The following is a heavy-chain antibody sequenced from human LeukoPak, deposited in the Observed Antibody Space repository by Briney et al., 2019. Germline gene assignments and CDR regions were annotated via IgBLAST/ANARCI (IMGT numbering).Heavy chain of an antibody. D-gene: IGHD6-19*01. Sequence: ASVKVSCKVSGYTLTELSMHWVRQAPGKGLEWMGGFDPEDGETIYAQKFQGRVTMTEDTSTGTAYMELSSLRSEDTAVYYCATDSSGWYNAFDIWGQGTMVTVSS. J-gene: IGHJ3*02. CDR1: GYTLTELS. CDR3: ATDSSGWYNAFDI. V-gene: IGHV1-24*01. CDR2: FDPEDGET.